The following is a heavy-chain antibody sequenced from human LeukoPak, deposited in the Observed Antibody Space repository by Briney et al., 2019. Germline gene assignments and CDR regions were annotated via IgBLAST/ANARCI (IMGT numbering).Heavy chain of an antibody. V-gene: IGHV4-59*01. CDR3: ARGRLIFDY. Sequence: SETLSLTCTVSGGSISSYYWSWIRQPPGKGLEWIGYIYYSGSTNCNPSLKSRVTISVDTSKNQFSLKLSSVTAADTAVYYCARGRLIFDYWGQGTLVTVSS. D-gene: IGHD2-8*01. J-gene: IGHJ4*02. CDR2: IYYSGST. CDR1: GGSISSYY.